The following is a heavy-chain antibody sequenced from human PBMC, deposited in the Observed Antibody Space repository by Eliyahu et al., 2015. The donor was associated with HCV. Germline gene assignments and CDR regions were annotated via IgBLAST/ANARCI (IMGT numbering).Heavy chain of an antibody. Sequence: QVQLVESGGGVVQPGRSLRLSCAASGFTFSRYGLXWVRQAPGKGLEWVAVIWYDGSNKYYADSVKGRFTISRDNSKNTLYLQMNSLRAEDTAVYYCARDRSPINYDILTGYYFDAFDIWGQGTMVTVSS. D-gene: IGHD3-9*01. CDR1: GFTFSRYG. CDR2: IWYDGSNK. V-gene: IGHV3-33*01. J-gene: IGHJ3*02. CDR3: ARDRSPINYDILTGYYFDAFDI.